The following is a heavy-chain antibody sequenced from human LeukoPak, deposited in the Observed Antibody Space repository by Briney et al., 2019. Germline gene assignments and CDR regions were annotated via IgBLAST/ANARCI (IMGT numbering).Heavy chain of an antibody. CDR2: LYSDNRT. CDR1: GFSVDTKY. CDR3: ARDVGADWFDP. V-gene: IGHV3-53*04. Sequence: GGSLRLSCAVSGFSVDTKYMSWVRQAPGKGLEWVSILYSDNRTDYADSVKGRFTISRHISRNTVYLQMNSLRTEDTAMYYCARDVGADWFDPWGQGTLVTVSS. J-gene: IGHJ5*02. D-gene: IGHD4/OR15-4a*01.